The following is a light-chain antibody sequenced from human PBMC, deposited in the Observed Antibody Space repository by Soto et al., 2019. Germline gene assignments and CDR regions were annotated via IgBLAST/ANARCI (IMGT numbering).Light chain of an antibody. V-gene: IGLV1-40*01. Sequence: HSVLTQPPSVSGAPGQRVTISCTWSSSNIGAGHALHWYQHLPGAAPKLLMYGNSDRPSGVPDRFSGSKSGTSASLAITGLQPEDEADYYCQSYDDSLSGWVFGGGTKLTVL. CDR3: QSYDDSLSGWV. CDR1: SSNIGAGHA. CDR2: GNS. J-gene: IGLJ3*02.